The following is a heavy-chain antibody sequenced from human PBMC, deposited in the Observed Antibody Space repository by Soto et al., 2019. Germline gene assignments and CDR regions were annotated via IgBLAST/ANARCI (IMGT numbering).Heavy chain of an antibody. J-gene: IGHJ6*02. Sequence: EVQLVESGGGLVQPGGSLRLSCAASGFTFSSYSMNWVRQAPGKGLEWVSYISSSSSTIYYADSVKGRFTISRDNAKNSLYLHMNSLRDEDTAVYYCARDPIWLNYGMDVWGQGITVTVSS. CDR3: ARDPIWLNYGMDV. V-gene: IGHV3-48*02. CDR1: GFTFSSYS. CDR2: ISSSSSTI. D-gene: IGHD2-21*01.